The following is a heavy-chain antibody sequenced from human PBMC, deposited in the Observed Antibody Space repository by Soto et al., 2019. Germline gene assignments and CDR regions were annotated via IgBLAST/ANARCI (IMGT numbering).Heavy chain of an antibody. J-gene: IGHJ4*02. Sequence: QITLKESGPTLVKPTQTLTLTCTFSGFSLTSTAVGVNWIRQPPGKALEWLALIYWDDNNQYNSSLKSRLTVTKDTSKNQVVLTMTNMDPVDTATYYCAHGSGWLSDYWGQGTLVTVSS. CDR2: IYWDDNN. CDR3: AHGSGWLSDY. D-gene: IGHD6-19*01. CDR1: GFSLTSTAVG. V-gene: IGHV2-5*02.